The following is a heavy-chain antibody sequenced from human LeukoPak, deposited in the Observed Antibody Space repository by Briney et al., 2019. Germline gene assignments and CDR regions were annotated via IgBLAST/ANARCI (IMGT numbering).Heavy chain of an antibody. CDR3: ARDKYCTSRSCYFDY. D-gene: IGHD2-2*01. CDR2: INPGDSEI. J-gene: IGHJ4*02. V-gene: IGHV5-51*01. Sequence: RPGESLKISCKGSGYSFTNYRIGWVRQMPGKGLEWMGIINPGDSEIRYSPSFQGRVTMSADKSISTAYLQWSSLKASDTAIYYCARDKYCTSRSCYFDYWGQGTPVTVPS. CDR1: GYSFTNYR.